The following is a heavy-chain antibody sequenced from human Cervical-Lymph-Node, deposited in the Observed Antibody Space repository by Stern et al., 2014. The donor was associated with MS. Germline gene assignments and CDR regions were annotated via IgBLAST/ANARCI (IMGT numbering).Heavy chain of an antibody. D-gene: IGHD4-17*01. CDR2: IHWDDDK. Sequence: QVTLKESGPALVRSTQSLTVTCTFSGFSLDTTGMCVGWIRQPPGQAPEWLALIHWDDDKYYSTSLKTRLTISKDTSKNQVVLTMTNMDPEDTGTYFCVRHSNTETRGFFDYWGQGILVTVSS. V-gene: IGHV2-70*13. J-gene: IGHJ4*02. CDR1: GFSLDTTGMC. CDR3: VRHSNTETRGFFDY.